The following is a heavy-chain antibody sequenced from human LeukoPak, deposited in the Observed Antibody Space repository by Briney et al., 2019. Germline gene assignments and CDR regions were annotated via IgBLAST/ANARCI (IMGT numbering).Heavy chain of an antibody. J-gene: IGHJ4*02. CDR3: TRDRIQSDY. CDR1: GFTFGDYS. CDR2: IRGKASGGTA. V-gene: IGHV3-49*03. Sequence: GGSLRLSCTASGFTFGDYSMTWFRQAPGKGLEWVSFIRGKASGGTAEYAASVGGRFTVSRDDSRSVAYLQMNSLKTEDTAIYYCTRDRIQSDYWGQGTLVTVSS. D-gene: IGHD4-11*01.